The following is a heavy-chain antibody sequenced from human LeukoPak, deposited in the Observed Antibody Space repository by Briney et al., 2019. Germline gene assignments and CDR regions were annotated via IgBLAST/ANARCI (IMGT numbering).Heavy chain of an antibody. D-gene: IGHD6-6*01. CDR3: ARLARPHASGDY. Sequence: ASVKVSCKASGYTFTGYYMHWVRPAPGQGLERMGWINPNSGGINYAQKFQGRVTMTRDTSISTAYMELSRLRSDDTAVYYCARLARPHASGDYWGQGTLVTVSS. J-gene: IGHJ4*02. V-gene: IGHV1-2*02. CDR2: INPNSGGI. CDR1: GYTFTGYY.